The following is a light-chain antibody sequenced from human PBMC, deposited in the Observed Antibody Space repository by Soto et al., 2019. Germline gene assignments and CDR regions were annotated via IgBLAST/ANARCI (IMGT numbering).Light chain of an antibody. J-gene: IGLJ3*02. CDR1: SSDVGGYNY. CDR3: TSFTSSSTWV. V-gene: IGLV2-14*03. CDR2: EVS. Sequence: QSALTQPASVSGSPGQSITISCTGTSSDVGGYNYVSWFQQHPGKAPKLKIYEVSNRPSGVSNRFSGSKSDYTASLTISELQDEDEADYYCTSFTSSSTWVFGGGTKLTVL.